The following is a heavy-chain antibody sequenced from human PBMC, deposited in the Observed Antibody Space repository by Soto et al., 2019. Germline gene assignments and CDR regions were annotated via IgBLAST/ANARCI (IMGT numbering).Heavy chain of an antibody. V-gene: IGHV4-31*03. D-gene: IGHD2-15*01. Sequence: QVQLQESGPGLVKPSQTLSLTCTVSGGSISSGGYYWSWIRQHPGKGLEWIGYIYYSGSTYYNPSLKSRVTISVDTSKNQFSLKLSSVTAADTAVYYCARTCSGGSCYSPVRSYYYYYYMDVWGKGTTVTVSS. CDR2: IYYSGST. CDR1: GGSISSGGYY. J-gene: IGHJ6*03. CDR3: ARTCSGGSCYSPVRSYYYYYYMDV.